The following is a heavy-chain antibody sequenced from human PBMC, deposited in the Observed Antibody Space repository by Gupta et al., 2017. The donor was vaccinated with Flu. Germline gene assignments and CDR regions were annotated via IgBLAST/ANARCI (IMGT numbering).Heavy chain of an antibody. V-gene: IGHV3-21*01. CDR2: ISSSSNYI. Sequence: RQAPGKGLEWASSISSSSNYIYYADSVKGRFTISRDNAKNSLYLQMNSLRAEDSAVYYCARAPLFSYCGSTNCYPLDYWGQGTLVTVSS. CDR3: ARAPLFSYCGSTNCYPLDY. J-gene: IGHJ4*02. D-gene: IGHD2-2*01.